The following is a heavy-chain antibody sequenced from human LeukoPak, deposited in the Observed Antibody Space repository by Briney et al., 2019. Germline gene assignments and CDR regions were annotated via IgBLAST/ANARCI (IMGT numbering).Heavy chain of an antibody. D-gene: IGHD1-7*01. Sequence: GGSLRLSCAASGFSFSSHGMHWVRQAPGKGLEWVAVVSSDGSIDYYADSVRGRFTVSRDNSKNTLYLQVNSLRVEDTAVYYCTREGMGTTFSAWFDPWGQGTLVTVPS. CDR1: GFSFSSHG. J-gene: IGHJ5*02. CDR2: VSSDGSID. V-gene: IGHV3-30*03. CDR3: TREGMGTTFSAWFDP.